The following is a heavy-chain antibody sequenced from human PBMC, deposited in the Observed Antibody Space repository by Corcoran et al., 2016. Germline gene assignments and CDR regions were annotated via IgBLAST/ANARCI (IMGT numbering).Heavy chain of an antibody. CDR2: IYPGDSDT. D-gene: IGHD2-21*02. J-gene: IGHJ2*01. V-gene: IGHV5-51*01. CDR3: SRLISAIVVVTASPVTPAWGYFDL. Sequence: EVQLVQSGAEVKKPGESLKISCKGSGYSFTSYWIGRVRQMPGKGLEWMGIIYPGDSDTRYSPSFQGQVTISAVKSISTAYLQWSSLKASDTAMDYCSRLISAIVVVTASPVTPAWGYFDLWGRGTRVTVSS. CDR1: GYSFTSYW.